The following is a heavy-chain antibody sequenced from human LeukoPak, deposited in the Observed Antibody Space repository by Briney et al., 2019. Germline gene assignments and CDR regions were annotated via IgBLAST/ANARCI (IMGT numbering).Heavy chain of an antibody. Sequence: GGSLRLSCAASGFTFSSYAMSWVRQAPGKGLEWVSSISTAGGSTYYADSVKGRFTISRDNSKNTLYLQMNSLRAEDTAIYYCAKGGERGGQTNEYYFDYGAQEPLATVP. J-gene: IGHJ4*02. D-gene: IGHD1-14*01. CDR2: ISTAGGST. CDR3: AKGGERGGQTNEYYFDY. CDR1: GFTFSSYA. V-gene: IGHV3-23*01.